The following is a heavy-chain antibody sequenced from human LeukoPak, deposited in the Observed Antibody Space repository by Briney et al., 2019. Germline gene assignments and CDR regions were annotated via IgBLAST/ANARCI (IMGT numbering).Heavy chain of an antibody. V-gene: IGHV3-21*01. CDR2: ISKSSYYI. CDR1: GFTFSTYS. J-gene: IGHJ3*02. CDR3: AKDCHYGDYVTDAFDI. Sequence: GGSLRLSCADSGFTFSTYSMNWVRQAPGKGLEWVSSISKSSYYIHYADSVKGRFTISRDNAKNSLFLQMNSLRVEDTAVYYCAKDCHYGDYVTDAFDIWGQGTMVTVSS. D-gene: IGHD4-17*01.